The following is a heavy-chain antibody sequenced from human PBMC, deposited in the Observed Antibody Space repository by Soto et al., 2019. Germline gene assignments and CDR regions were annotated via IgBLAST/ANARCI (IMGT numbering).Heavy chain of an antibody. CDR1: GYSLTSYY. D-gene: IGHD3-10*02. Sequence: ASVKVSCKASGYSLTSYYMHWVRQAPGQGLEWMGITNPSDGSTNYTQKFQGRVTMTSDTSTSTVYMEMSSLRSEDTAMYYCARSYVTSRPIDFWGQGTLVTVSS. CDR3: ARSYVTSRPIDF. J-gene: IGHJ4*02. V-gene: IGHV1-46*01. CDR2: TNPSDGST.